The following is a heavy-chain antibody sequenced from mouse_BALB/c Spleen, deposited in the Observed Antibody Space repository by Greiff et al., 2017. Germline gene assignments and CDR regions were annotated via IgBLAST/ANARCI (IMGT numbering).Heavy chain of an antibody. J-gene: IGHJ2*01. CDR1: GFAFSSYD. CDR3: ASSFDY. V-gene: IGHV5-12-1*01. Sequence: EVKLVESGGGLVKPGVSLKLSCAASGFAFSSYDMSWVRQTPEKRLEWVAYISSGGGSTYYPDTVKGRFTISRDNAKNTLYLQMSSLKSEDTAMYYCASSFDYWGQGTTLTVSS. CDR2: ISSGGGST.